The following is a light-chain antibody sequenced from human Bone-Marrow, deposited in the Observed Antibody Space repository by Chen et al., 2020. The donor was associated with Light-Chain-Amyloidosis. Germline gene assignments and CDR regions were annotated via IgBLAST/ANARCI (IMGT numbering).Light chain of an antibody. Sequence: SALPQPASVSGAPVQSTSIPSTGTSSDVGGYNNVSWYQQHSGKAPKLMIYDVTNRPSGVSNRFSGSKSGYTASLTISGLQADDEADYYCTSYTSSSTLVFGGGTKLTVL. J-gene: IGLJ2*01. V-gene: IGLV2-14*03. CDR3: TSYTSSSTLV. CDR2: DVT. CDR1: SSDVGGYNN.